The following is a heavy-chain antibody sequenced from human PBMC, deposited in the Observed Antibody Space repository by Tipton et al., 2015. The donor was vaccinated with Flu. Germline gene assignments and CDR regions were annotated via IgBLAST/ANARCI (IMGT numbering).Heavy chain of an antibody. CDR2: VNAGGNT. V-gene: IGHV3-53*01. D-gene: IGHD6-13*01. J-gene: IGHJ6*02. Sequence: SLRLSCAASGFTVSDNSPTWVRQAPGKGLDWVTVVNAGGNTYYADSVKGRFTISRDNSKNTVYLQMNSLRAGDTAVYYCARGPLPDSNWYNGMDVWGQGTTVTVFS. CDR3: ARGPLPDSNWYNGMDV. CDR1: GFTVSDNS.